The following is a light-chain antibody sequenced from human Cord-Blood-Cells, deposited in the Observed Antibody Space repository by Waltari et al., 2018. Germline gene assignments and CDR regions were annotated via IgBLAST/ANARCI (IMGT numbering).Light chain of an antibody. Sequence: AIRMTQSPSSFSASTGERVTITCRASQGISSYLAWYQQKPGKAPKLLIYAASTLQSGVPSRFSGSGSGTDFTLTISCLQSEDFATYYCQQYYRGYSFGQGTKLEIK. V-gene: IGKV1-8*01. CDR3: QQYYRGYS. CDR2: AAS. CDR1: QGISSY. J-gene: IGKJ2*03.